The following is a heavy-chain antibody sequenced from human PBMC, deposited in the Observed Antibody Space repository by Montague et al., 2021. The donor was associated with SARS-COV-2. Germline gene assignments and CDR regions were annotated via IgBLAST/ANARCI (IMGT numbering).Heavy chain of an antibody. CDR1: GCSISSYY. CDR3: ARHPIGSFPRYGMDV. J-gene: IGHJ6*02. CDR2: IYYSGST. V-gene: IGHV4-59*08. Sequence: SETLSLTCTVSGCSISSYYWSWIRPPPGKGLEWIGYIYYSGSTNYNPSLKSRVTISVDTSKNQFSLKLSSVTAADTAVYYCARHPIGSFPRYGMDVWGQGTTVTVAS. D-gene: IGHD2-15*01.